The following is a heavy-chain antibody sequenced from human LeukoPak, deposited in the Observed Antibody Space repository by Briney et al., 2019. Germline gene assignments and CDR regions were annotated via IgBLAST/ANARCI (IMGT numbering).Heavy chain of an antibody. CDR1: GGSISSYY. Sequence: SETLSLTCTVSGGSISSYYWSWIRQPPGKGLEWIGSIYYSGSTYYNPSLKSRVTISVDTSKNQFSLKLSSVTAADTAVYYCVRETPGLAFDIWGQGIMVTVSS. D-gene: IGHD2-2*01. J-gene: IGHJ3*02. CDR2: IYYSGST. V-gene: IGHV4-39*02. CDR3: VRETPGLAFDI.